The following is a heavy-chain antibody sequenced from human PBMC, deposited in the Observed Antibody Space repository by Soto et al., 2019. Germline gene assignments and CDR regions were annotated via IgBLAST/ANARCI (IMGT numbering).Heavy chain of an antibody. CDR1: GGSISSSNW. J-gene: IGHJ6*02. V-gene: IGHV4-4*02. CDR3: ARYRYEGGLDGMDV. D-gene: IGHD3-16*02. Sequence: SETLSLTCAVSGGSISSSNWWSWVRQPPGKGLEWIGEIFNSGSTNYNPSLKSRVTISVDKSKNQFSLKLSSVTAADTAVYYCARYRYEGGLDGMDVWGQGTTVTVYS. CDR2: IFNSGST.